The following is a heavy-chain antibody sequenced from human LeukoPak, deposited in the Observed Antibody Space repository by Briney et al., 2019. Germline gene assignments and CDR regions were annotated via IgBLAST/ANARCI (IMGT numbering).Heavy chain of an antibody. V-gene: IGHV4-59*08. J-gene: IGHJ3*02. Sequence: SETLSLTCTVSGGSISSYYWSWVRQPPGKGLEWIGYIYYSGSTNYNPSLKSRVTISVDTSKNQFSLKLSSVTAADTAVYYCARHGVRRWLQLEGDAFDIWGQGTMVTVSS. CDR1: GGSISSYY. D-gene: IGHD5-24*01. CDR2: IYYSGST. CDR3: ARHGVRRWLQLEGDAFDI.